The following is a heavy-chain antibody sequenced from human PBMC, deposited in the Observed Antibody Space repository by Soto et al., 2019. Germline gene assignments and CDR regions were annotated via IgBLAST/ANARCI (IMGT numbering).Heavy chain of an antibody. CDR2: IWYDGSNK. J-gene: IGHJ3*02. V-gene: IGHV3-33*01. Sequence: GGSLRLSCAASGFTFSSYGMHWVRQAPGKGLEWVAVIWYDGSNKYYADSVKGRFTISRDNSKNTLYLQMNSLRAEDTAVYYCAREILAARPDAFDIWGQGTMVTVSS. D-gene: IGHD6-6*01. CDR1: GFTFSSYG. CDR3: AREILAARPDAFDI.